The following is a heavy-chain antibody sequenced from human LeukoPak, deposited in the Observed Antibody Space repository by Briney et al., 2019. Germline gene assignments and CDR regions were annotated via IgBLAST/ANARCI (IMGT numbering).Heavy chain of an antibody. V-gene: IGHV3-30*02. D-gene: IGHD3-10*01. CDR1: GCTFSSYG. Sequence: GGSLRLSCAASGCTFSSYGMHWVRQAPGKGLEWVAFIRYDGSNKYYADYFKGRFTITRDNSKNTLYLQMNSLRAEETAVYYCARVYYYGSGRQGNDYWGQGTLVTVSS. CDR2: IRYDGSNK. CDR3: ARVYYYGSGRQGNDY. J-gene: IGHJ4*02.